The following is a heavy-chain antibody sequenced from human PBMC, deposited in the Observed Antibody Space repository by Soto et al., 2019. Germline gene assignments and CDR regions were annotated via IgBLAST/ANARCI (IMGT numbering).Heavy chain of an antibody. CDR1: GGTFSSYA. V-gene: IGHV1-69*01. CDR2: IIPIFGTA. CDR3: ARGEGVYAVTPKNGMDV. J-gene: IGHJ6*02. Sequence: QVQLVQSGAEVKKPGSSVKVSCKASGGTFSSYAISWVRQAPGQGLEWMGGIIPIFGTANYAQKFQGRVTITADESTSTDYMELSSLRSEDTAVDYCARGEGVYAVTPKNGMDVWGQGTTVTVSS. D-gene: IGHD4-17*01.